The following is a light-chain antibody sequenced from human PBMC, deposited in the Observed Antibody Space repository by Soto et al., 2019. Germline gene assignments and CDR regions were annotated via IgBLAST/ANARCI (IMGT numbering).Light chain of an antibody. J-gene: IGLJ2*01. CDR3: SSYTTDSTLV. CDR1: NSDVGGYDY. CDR2: DVT. V-gene: IGLV2-14*01. Sequence: QSALTQPASVSGSPGQSIAISCTGTNSDVGGYDYVSWYQQHPGKAPKLMIYDVTSRPSGVSDRFSGSKSGNTASLTISGLQAEDEADYSCSSYTTDSTLVFGGGTKVTVL.